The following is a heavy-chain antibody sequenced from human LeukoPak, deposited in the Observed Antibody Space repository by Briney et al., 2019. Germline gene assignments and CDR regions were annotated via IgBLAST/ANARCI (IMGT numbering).Heavy chain of an antibody. V-gene: IGHV4-34*01. CDR3: ARGGGSYGFDY. Sequence: SETLSLTCAVYGGSFSGYYWSWIRQPPGKGLEWIGEINHSGSTNYNPSLKSRVTISVDTSKNQFSLKLSSVTAADTAVYYCARGGGSYGFDYWGQGTLVTVSS. D-gene: IGHD5-18*01. CDR2: INHSGST. J-gene: IGHJ4*02. CDR1: GGSFSGYY.